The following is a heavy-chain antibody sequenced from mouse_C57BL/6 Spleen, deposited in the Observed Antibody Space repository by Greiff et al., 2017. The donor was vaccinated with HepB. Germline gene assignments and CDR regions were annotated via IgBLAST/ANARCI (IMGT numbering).Heavy chain of an antibody. CDR1: GYAFSSSW. V-gene: IGHV1-82*01. Sequence: QVQLQQSGPELVKPGASVKISCKASGYAFSSSWMNWVKQRPGKGLEWIGRIYPGDGDTNYNGKFKGKATLTADKSSSTAYMQLSSLTSEDSAVYFCARGGYCYYGSSYGDAMDYWGQVTSVTVSS. D-gene: IGHD1-1*01. CDR3: ARGGYCYYGSSYGDAMDY. CDR2: IYPGDGDT. J-gene: IGHJ4*01.